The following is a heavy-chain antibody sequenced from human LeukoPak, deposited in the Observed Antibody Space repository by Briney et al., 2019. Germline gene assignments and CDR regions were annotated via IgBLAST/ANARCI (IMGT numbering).Heavy chain of an antibody. CDR3: ARARTGIAAAGDFDY. D-gene: IGHD6-13*01. CDR1: GYTFTSYA. CDR2: INAGNGNT. J-gene: IGHJ4*02. V-gene: IGHV1-3*01. Sequence: ASVKVSCKASGYTFTSYAMHWVRQAPGQRLEWMGWINAGNGNTKYSQKFQGRVTITRDTSASTAYMELSSLRSEDTALYYCARARTGIAAAGDFDYWGQGTLVTVSS.